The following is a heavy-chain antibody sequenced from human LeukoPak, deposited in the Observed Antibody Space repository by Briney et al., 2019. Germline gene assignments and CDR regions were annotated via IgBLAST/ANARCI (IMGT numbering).Heavy chain of an antibody. CDR2: IYYSGST. CDR3: ARTRLVVVPAAISYNWFDP. CDR1: GGSISSYS. D-gene: IGHD2-2*02. J-gene: IGHJ5*02. Sequence: SETLSLTCTVSGGSISSYSWSWIRQPPGKGLEWIGYIYYSGSTNYNPSLKSRVTISVDTSKNQFSLKLSSVTAADTAVYYCARTRLVVVPAAISYNWFDPWGQGTLVTVSS. V-gene: IGHV4-59*01.